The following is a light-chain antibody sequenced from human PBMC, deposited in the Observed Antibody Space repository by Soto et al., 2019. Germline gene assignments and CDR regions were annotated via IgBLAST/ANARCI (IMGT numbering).Light chain of an antibody. J-gene: IGKJ5*01. CDR3: QQYNNWPS. Sequence: EIVMTQSPGTLSVSPGEGATLSCRASQSVSSNLAWYQQKPGQAPRLLIYGASTRATGIPARLSGSASGTEFTLTISSMQSEDFAVYYCQQYNNWPSFGHGTRLEIK. CDR1: QSVSSN. V-gene: IGKV3-15*01. CDR2: GAS.